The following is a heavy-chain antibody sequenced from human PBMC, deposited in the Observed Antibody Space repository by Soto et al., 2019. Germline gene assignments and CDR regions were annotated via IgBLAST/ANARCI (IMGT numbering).Heavy chain of an antibody. V-gene: IGHV3-11*01. Sequence: QVQLVESGGGLVKPGGSLRLSCAASGFTFSDYYMSWIRQAPGKGLEWVSYISSSGDIIYYADSVKGRFTTSRDNAKNSFYLQMNSLRAEDTAVYYCARDLVYFASDGYFNYWGQGTLVPVSS. CDR1: GFTFSDYY. D-gene: IGHD3-22*01. CDR2: ISSSGDII. CDR3: ARDLVYFASDGYFNY. J-gene: IGHJ4*02.